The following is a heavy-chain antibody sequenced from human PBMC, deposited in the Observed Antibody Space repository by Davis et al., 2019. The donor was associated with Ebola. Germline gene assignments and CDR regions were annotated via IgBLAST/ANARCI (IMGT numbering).Heavy chain of an antibody. CDR1: GFNFDDYA. CDR3: VKDRRGYSSGYD. CDR2: ISWDSSSI. D-gene: IGHD5-18*01. V-gene: IGHV3-9*01. J-gene: IGHJ4*02. Sequence: SLKISCAGSGFNFDDYAMSWVRQTPGKGLEWVSGISWDSSSIAYADSVSGRFTISRDNAQNSLYLQMNSLRPADTALYYCVKDRRGYSSGYDWGQGTLVTVSS.